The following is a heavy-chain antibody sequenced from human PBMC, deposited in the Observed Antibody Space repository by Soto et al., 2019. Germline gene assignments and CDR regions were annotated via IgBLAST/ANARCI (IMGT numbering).Heavy chain of an antibody. CDR3: ARAGSSEYYGMDV. V-gene: IGHV3-30-3*01. J-gene: IGHJ6*02. Sequence: GGSLRLSCAASGFTFSSYAMHWVRQAPGKGLEWVAVISYDGSNKYYADSVKGRFTISRDNSKNTLYLQMNSLRAEDTAVYYCARAGSSEYYGMDVWGQGTTVTVSS. CDR1: GFTFSSYA. CDR2: ISYDGSNK. D-gene: IGHD6-6*01.